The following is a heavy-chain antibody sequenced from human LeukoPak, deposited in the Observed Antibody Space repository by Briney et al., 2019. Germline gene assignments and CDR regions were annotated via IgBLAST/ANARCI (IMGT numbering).Heavy chain of an antibody. CDR2: TYYRSRWGN. CDR3: VRDTDDYYWALDS. CDR1: GDSVSNNIAT. D-gene: IGHD3-10*01. J-gene: IGHJ4*02. V-gene: IGHV6-1*01. Sequence: SQTLSFTCAISGDSVSNNIATWNWVRQSPSRGLEWPGRTYYRSRWGNDYAISVKSRITINPDTSRNQFSLQLNSVTPEDTAVYYCVRDTDDYYWALDSWGQGTPVTVSS.